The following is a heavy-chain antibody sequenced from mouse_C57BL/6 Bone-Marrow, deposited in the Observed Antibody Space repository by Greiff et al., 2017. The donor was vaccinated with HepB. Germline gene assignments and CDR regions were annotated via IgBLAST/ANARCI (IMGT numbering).Heavy chain of an antibody. CDR1: GFSLTSYG. J-gene: IGHJ3*01. V-gene: IGHV2-2*01. D-gene: IGHD4-1*01. CDR2: IWSGGST. Sequence: VQLKESGPGLVQPSQSLSITCTVSGFSLTSYGVHWVRQSPGKGLEWLGVIWSGGSTDYNAAFISRLSISKDNSKSQVFFKMNSLQADDTAIYYCARRGDWDDWFAYWGQGTLVTVSA. CDR3: ARRGDWDDWFAY.